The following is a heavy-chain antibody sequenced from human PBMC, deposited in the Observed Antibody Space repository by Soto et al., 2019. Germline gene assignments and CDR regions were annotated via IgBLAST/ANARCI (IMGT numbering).Heavy chain of an antibody. J-gene: IGHJ5*02. CDR3: AGLTFRIDAASHGRSNWLGP. CDR1: GGSISNPRYY. CDR2: IFYTGRT. V-gene: IGHV4-39*01. Sequence: XESLSRPFTVSGGSISNPRYYWGWVRQPPGKGLEWIGDIFYTGRTYYSPSLKSRVTISVDTSKEQFSLNLTSVTDADTAVYFCAGLTFRIDAASHGRSNWLGPWAPGTLVTVSS. D-gene: IGHD1-1*01.